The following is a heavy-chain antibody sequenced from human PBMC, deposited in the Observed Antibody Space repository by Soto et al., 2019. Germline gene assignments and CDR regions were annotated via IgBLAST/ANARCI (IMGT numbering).Heavy chain of an antibody. CDR3: ARDRDIVVVPAAFSNWFDP. CDR2: IIPIFGTA. V-gene: IGHV1-69*01. Sequence: QVQLVQSGAEVKKPGSSVKVSCKASGGTFSSYAISWVRQAPGQGLEWMGGIIPIFGTANYAQKFQGRVTITADESTSTAYIELSSLRSEDTAVYYCARDRDIVVVPAAFSNWFDPWGQGTLVTVSS. D-gene: IGHD2-2*01. CDR1: GGTFSSYA. J-gene: IGHJ5*02.